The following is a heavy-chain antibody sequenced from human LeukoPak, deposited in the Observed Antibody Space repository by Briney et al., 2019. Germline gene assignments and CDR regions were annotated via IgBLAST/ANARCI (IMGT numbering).Heavy chain of an antibody. CDR1: GGSISSGYY. CDR2: IYHSGST. J-gene: IGHJ3*02. V-gene: IGHV4-38-2*02. Sequence: SQTLSLTCTVSGGSISSGYYWGWIRQPPGKGLEWIGSIYHSGSTYYNPSLKSRVTISVDTSKNQFSLKLSSVTAADTAVYYCARPAVGGGDNNAFDIWGQGTMVTVSS. CDR3: ARPAVGGGDNNAFDI. D-gene: IGHD2-21*01.